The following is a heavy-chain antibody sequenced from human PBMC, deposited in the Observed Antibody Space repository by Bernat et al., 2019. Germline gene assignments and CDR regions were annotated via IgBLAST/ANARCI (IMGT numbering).Heavy chain of an antibody. V-gene: IGHV1-18*01. Sequence: SARTYGYTFTSYGISWVRQAPGQGLEWMGWISAYNGNTNYAQKLQGRVTMTTDTSTSTAYMELRSLRSDDTAVYYCARDELGYCSSTSCPSVSVRIDYWGQGT. CDR1: GYTFTSYG. CDR2: ISAYNGNT. D-gene: IGHD2-2*01. J-gene: IGHJ4*02. CDR3: ARDELGYCSSTSCPSVSVRIDY.